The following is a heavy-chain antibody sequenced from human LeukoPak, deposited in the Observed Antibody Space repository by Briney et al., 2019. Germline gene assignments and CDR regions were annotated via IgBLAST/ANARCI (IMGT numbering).Heavy chain of an antibody. D-gene: IGHD3-10*01. CDR1: GGSISSSSYY. CDR3: ARKPYYGSGGAVDY. CDR2: IYYSGST. V-gene: IGHV4-39*01. J-gene: IGHJ4*02. Sequence: SETLSLTCTVSGGSISSSSYYWGWIRQPPGKGLEWIGSIYYSGSTYYNPSLKSRVTISVDTSKNQFSLKLSSVTAADTAVYYCARKPYYGSGGAVDYRGQGTLVTVSS.